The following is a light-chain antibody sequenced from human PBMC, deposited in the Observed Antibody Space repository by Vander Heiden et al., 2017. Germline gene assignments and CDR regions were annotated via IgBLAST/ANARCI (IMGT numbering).Light chain of an antibody. CDR2: EVR. V-gene: IGLV2-14*01. Sequence: QSALTQPASVSGSPGQAITISCTGTSSDVGGYNYVSWYQQQPDKAPKLIIYEVRNRPSGVSNRFSGSRSGNTASLTISGLQAEDEADYYCSSYTSSSTLGVFGGGTKLTVL. CDR3: SSYTSSSTLGV. J-gene: IGLJ3*02. CDR1: SSDVGGYNY.